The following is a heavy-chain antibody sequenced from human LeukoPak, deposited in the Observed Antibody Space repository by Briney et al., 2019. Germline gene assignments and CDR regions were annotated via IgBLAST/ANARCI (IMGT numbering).Heavy chain of an antibody. CDR1: GYTFTGYY. CDR3: ARDPGSTYYYDSSGYRELDY. CDR2: INPNSGGT. Sequence: GASVKVSCKASGYTFTGYYMHWVRQAPGQGLEWMGWINPNSGGTNYAQKFQGRVTMTRDTSISTAYMELSRLRSDDTAVYYCARDPGSTYYYDSSGYRELDYWGQGTLVTVSS. D-gene: IGHD3-22*01. V-gene: IGHV1-2*02. J-gene: IGHJ4*02.